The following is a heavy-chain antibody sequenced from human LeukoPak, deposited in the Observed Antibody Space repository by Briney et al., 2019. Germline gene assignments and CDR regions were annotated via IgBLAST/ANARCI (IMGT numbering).Heavy chain of an antibody. J-gene: IGHJ4*02. D-gene: IGHD1-26*01. Sequence: ASVKVSCKASGYTFTGYYMHWVRQAPGQGLEWMGWINPNSGGTNYAQKFQGRVTMTRDTSISTAYMELSRLRSDDTAVYYCARGRSGSGTYYFDYWGQGTLVTVSS. CDR2: INPNSGGT. CDR1: GYTFTGYY. V-gene: IGHV1-2*02. CDR3: ARGRSGSGTYYFDY.